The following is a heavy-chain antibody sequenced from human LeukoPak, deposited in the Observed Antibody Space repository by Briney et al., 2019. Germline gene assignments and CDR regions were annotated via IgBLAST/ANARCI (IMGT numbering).Heavy chain of an antibody. CDR3: ARDPIISPDYYYYYMDV. V-gene: IGHV3-66*01. CDR2: IFTDDTT. D-gene: IGHD3-3*02. CDR1: GLTVSGNC. Sequence: SGGSLRLSCAASGLTVSGNCMNWVRQAPGKGLEWVSAIFTDDTTYYGDSVKGRFTISRDNSKNTLYLQMNNLRAEDTAVYYCARDPIISPDYYYYYMDVWGKGTTVTVSS. J-gene: IGHJ6*03.